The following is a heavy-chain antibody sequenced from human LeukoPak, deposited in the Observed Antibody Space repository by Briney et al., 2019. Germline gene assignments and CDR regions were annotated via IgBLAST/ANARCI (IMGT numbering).Heavy chain of an antibody. Sequence: SVKVSCKASGGTFSSYAISWVRQAPGQGLKWMGRIIPIFGIANHAQKFQGRVTITADKSTSTAYMELSSLRSEDTAVYYCARDGRESLYSSSWYPLDWGQGTLVTVSS. J-gene: IGHJ4*02. CDR2: IIPIFGIA. D-gene: IGHD6-13*01. CDR1: GGTFSSYA. CDR3: ARDGRESLYSSSWYPLD. V-gene: IGHV1-69*04.